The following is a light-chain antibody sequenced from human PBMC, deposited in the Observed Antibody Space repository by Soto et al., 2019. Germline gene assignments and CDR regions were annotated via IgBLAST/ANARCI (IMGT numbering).Light chain of an antibody. CDR1: TSNIGSKT. CDR2: SNN. V-gene: IGLV1-44*01. CDR3: ATWDYSLNGRV. J-gene: IGLJ2*01. Sequence: QSVLTQPPSASGTPGQRVTISCSWSTSNIGSKTVNWYQQLPGTAPKLLIYSNNQRPSGVPDRLSGSKSGTSASLAIRGLQSEDEADYYYATWDYSLNGRVFGGGTKVTVL.